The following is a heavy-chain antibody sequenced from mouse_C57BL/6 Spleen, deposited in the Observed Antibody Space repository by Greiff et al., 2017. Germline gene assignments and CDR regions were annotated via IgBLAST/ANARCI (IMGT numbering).Heavy chain of an antibody. V-gene: IGHV7-3*01. CDR1: GFTFTDYY. CDR3: ARYDYDAFYDAMDD. D-gene: IGHD2-4*01. J-gene: IGHJ4*01. Sequence: EVQLVESGGGFVQPGGSLSLSCTASGFTFTDYYMSWVRQPPGRALEWLGFIRNKANGYTTEYSASVKGRFTISRYNSQSILYLQMNALRAEDSATYYFARYDYDAFYDAMDDWGQGTSVTVSS. CDR2: IRNKANGYTT.